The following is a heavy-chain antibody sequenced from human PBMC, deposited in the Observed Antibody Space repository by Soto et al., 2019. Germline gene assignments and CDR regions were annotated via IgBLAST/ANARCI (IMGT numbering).Heavy chain of an antibody. V-gene: IGHV1-69*13. J-gene: IGHJ6*02. CDR3: ARGSIAARPDKSDYYYYGMDV. D-gene: IGHD6-6*01. CDR1: GGTFSSYA. Sequence: VASVKVSCKASGGTFSSYAISWVRQAPGQGLEWMGGIIPIFGTANYAQKFQGRVTITADESTSTACMELSSLRSEDTAVYYCARGSIAARPDKSDYYYYGMDVWGQGTTVTVSS. CDR2: IIPIFGTA.